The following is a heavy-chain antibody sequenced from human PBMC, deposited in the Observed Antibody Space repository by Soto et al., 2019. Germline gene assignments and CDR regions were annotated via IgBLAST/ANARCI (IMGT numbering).Heavy chain of an antibody. CDR1: GDSVSSNSAA. CDR3: ARGAVADYSRVFDY. D-gene: IGHD6-19*01. CDR2: TYYRSKWYK. Sequence: SETLSLTCAISGDSVSSNSAAWNWIRQSPSRGLEWLGRTYYRSKWYKDYDLSVKSRITINLDTSKNQISLQLNSVTPEDTAVYYCARGAVADYSRVFDYWGQGTLVTVSS. J-gene: IGHJ4*02. V-gene: IGHV6-1*01.